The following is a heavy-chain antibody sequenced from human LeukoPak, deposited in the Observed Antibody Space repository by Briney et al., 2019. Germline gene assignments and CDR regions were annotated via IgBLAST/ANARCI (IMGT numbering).Heavy chain of an antibody. Sequence: SETLSLTCTVSGYSISSGYYWGWIRQPPGKGLEWTGSIDHSGSTYYNPSLKSRITISVDTSKNQFSLKLSSVTAADTAVYYCASSSRTYYYDSSGYYPERFDPRGQGTLVTVSS. CDR1: GYSISSGYY. J-gene: IGHJ5*02. CDR2: IDHSGST. V-gene: IGHV4-38-2*02. CDR3: ASSSRTYYYDSSGYYPERFDP. D-gene: IGHD3-22*01.